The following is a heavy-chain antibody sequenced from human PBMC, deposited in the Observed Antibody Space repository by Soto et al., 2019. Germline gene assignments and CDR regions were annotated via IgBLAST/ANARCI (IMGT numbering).Heavy chain of an antibody. V-gene: IGHV3-30*18. D-gene: IGHD3-3*01. J-gene: IGHJ5*02. CDR3: AKDPGSDFWYGWFDP. CDR1: SGSISSSNW. CDR2: ISYDGSNK. Sequence: HPSETLSLTCAVSSGSISSSNWWSWVRQAPGKGLEWVAVISYDGSNKYYADSVKGRFTISRDNSKNTLYLQMNSLRAEDTAVYYCAKDPGSDFWYGWFDPWGQGTLVTVSS.